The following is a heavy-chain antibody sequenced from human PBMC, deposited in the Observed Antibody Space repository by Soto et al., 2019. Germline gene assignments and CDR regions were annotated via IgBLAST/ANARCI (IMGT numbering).Heavy chain of an antibody. J-gene: IGHJ4*02. CDR2: INPSGGST. Sequence: QVQLVQSGAEVKKPGASVKVSCKASGYTFTSYYMHWVRQAPGQGLEWMGIINPSGGSTSYAQKFQGRVTMTRDTSTNTVYMELSSLRSEDTAVYYCATTYGMVATYRYYFDYWGQGTLVTVSS. CDR1: GYTFTSYY. CDR3: ATTYGMVATYRYYFDY. D-gene: IGHD5-12*01. V-gene: IGHV1-46*01.